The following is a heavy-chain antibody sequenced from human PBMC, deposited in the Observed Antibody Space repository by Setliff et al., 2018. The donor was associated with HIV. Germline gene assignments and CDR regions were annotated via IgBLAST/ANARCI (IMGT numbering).Heavy chain of an antibody. CDR2: INHSGDT. J-gene: IGHJ4*02. Sequence: SETLSLTCAVYGGPFSGYYWSWIRQPPGKGLEWIGEINHSGDTNYNPSLKSRVTISVDASKNQFSLNLNSVTAADTAVYYCARLGAEDFSDYDWVDYWGQGTLVPSPQ. CDR1: GGPFSGYY. V-gene: IGHV4-34*01. D-gene: IGHD5-12*01. CDR3: ARLGAEDFSDYDWVDY.